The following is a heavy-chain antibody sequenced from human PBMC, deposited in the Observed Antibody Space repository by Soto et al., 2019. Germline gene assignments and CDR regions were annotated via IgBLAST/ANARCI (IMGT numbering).Heavy chain of an antibody. D-gene: IGHD3-3*01. CDR3: AREGSYYDFWSGYYHLDY. CDR1: GYTFTSYA. V-gene: IGHV1-3*01. J-gene: IGHJ4*02. CDR2: INAGNGNT. Sequence: QVQLVQSGAEVKKPGASVKVSCKASGYTFTSYAMHWVRQAPGQRLEWIGWINAGNGNTKYSQKFQGRVTDTRDSSASTAYMEMSSLRSVDTVLYYGAREGSYYDFWSGYYHLDYWGQGTLVTVSS.